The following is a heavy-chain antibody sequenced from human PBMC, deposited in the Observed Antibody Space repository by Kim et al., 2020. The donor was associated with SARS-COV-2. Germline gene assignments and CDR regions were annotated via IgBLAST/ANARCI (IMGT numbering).Heavy chain of an antibody. CDR3: TTDGYGGKGY. V-gene: IGHV3-15*01. CDR2: IKSKIDGGTT. Sequence: GGSLRLSCATSGFSFSNAWMSWVRQAPGKGLEWVGRIKSKIDGGTTDYAAPVKGRFTILKDESKNTLYLQMNSLKTEDTAVYYCTTDGYGGKGYWGQGTLVTVSS. J-gene: IGHJ4*02. D-gene: IGHD4-17*01. CDR1: GFSFSNAW.